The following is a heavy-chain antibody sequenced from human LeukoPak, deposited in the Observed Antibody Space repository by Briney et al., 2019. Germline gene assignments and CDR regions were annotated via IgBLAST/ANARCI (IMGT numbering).Heavy chain of an antibody. J-gene: IGHJ6*02. CDR2: INHSGST. Sequence: SETLSLTCAVYGGSFSAYYWSWIRQPPGKGLEWIGQINHSGSTNYNPSLKGRVTISVDTSKNQFSLKLSSVTAADTAVYYCARGAATRGMDVWGQGTTVTVSS. CDR1: GGSFSAYY. V-gene: IGHV4-34*01. CDR3: ARGAATRGMDV. D-gene: IGHD2-15*01.